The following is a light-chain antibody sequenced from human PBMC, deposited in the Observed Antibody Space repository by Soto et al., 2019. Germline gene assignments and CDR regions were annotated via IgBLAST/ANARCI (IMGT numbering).Light chain of an antibody. Sequence: QSVLTQPASVTGSPGQSITISCAGTRSDIGAYNYVSWYQHLPGKAPEVIIYDVNNRPSGVSSRFSCSKSGTTASLTISGRPDEDEATYYCGSYTITSTLMIFGGGTKVTVL. V-gene: IGLV2-14*03. CDR1: RSDIGAYNY. J-gene: IGLJ2*01. CDR2: DVN. CDR3: GSYTITSTLMI.